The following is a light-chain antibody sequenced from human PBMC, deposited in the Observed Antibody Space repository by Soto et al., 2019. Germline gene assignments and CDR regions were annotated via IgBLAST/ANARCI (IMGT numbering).Light chain of an antibody. V-gene: IGLV1-40*01. Sequence: QSVLPQPPSVSGAPGQRVTISCTESSSNIGAGYDVHWYQQLPRTAAKLLIYGNSNRPSGVPDRFSGSKAGTAASLAVTGLQAEDEADYYGQADDSSRSGLVFGGGTELAVL. CDR1: SSNIGAGYD. CDR2: GNS. CDR3: QADDSSRSGLV. J-gene: IGLJ3*02.